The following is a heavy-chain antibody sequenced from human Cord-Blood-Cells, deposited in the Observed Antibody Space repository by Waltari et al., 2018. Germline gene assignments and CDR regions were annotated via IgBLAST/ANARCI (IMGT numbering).Heavy chain of an antibody. J-gene: IGHJ4*02. CDR3: ARDPPSGSYSDY. CDR2: IIPILGIA. CDR1: GGTFSSYA. V-gene: IGHV1-69*09. D-gene: IGHD1-26*01. Sequence: QVQLVQSGAEVKKPGSSVKVSCKASGGTFSSYAISWVRQAPGQGLEWMGRIIPILGIANYAQKFQGRVTMTADKATSTAYMELSSLRSEDTAVYYCARDPPSGSYSDYWGQGTLVTVSS.